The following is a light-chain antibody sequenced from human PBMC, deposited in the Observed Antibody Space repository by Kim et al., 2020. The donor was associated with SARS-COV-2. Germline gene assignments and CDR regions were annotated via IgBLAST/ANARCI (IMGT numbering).Light chain of an antibody. CDR1: SLRNSY. CDR2: DEN. Sequence: ALGQTVRITCQGDSLRNSYASWYQEKPGQAPILVMSDENNRPSGIPDRFSGSTSGSTASLTITGAQAEDEADYYCCSRNSRAKVYVFGTGTKVTVL. CDR3: CSRNSRAKVYV. V-gene: IGLV3-19*01. J-gene: IGLJ1*01.